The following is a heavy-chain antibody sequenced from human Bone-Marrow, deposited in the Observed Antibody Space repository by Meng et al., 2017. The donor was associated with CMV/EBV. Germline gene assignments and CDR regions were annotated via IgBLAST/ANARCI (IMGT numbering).Heavy chain of an antibody. Sequence: GSLRLSCTVSGGSISSYYWSWIRQPPGKGLEWIGYIYYSGSTNYNPSLKSRVTISVDTSKNQFSLKLSSVTAADTAVYYCARAPRSRGGAFDIWGQGTMVTVSS. CDR3: ARAPRSRGGAFDI. V-gene: IGHV4-59*01. CDR2: IYYSGST. J-gene: IGHJ3*02. CDR1: GGSISSYY. D-gene: IGHD3-10*01.